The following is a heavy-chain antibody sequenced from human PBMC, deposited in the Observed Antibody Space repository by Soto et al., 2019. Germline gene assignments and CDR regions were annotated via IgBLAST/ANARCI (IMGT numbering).Heavy chain of an antibody. CDR2: ISGSGGST. Sequence: EVQLLESGGGLVQPGGSLRLSCAASGFNFSSYAMSWVRQAPGKGLGWVSAISGSGGSTYYAESVKGRFTISRDNSQTTLDLQVNSLRAEDTAVYYCAKDWLAVRREPPTDWGQRTLVTVS. V-gene: IGHV3-23*01. CDR3: AKDWLAVRREPPTD. J-gene: IGHJ4*02. D-gene: IGHD6-19*01. CDR1: GFNFSSYA.